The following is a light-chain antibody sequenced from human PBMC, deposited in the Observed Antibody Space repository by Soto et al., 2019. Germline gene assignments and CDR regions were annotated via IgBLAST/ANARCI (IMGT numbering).Light chain of an antibody. CDR3: QQYGNLLWT. V-gene: IGKV3-20*01. J-gene: IGKJ1*01. CDR1: QSVSTNY. CDR2: GAS. Sequence: EVVLTQSPGTLSLSPGERATLSCRASQSVSTNYLAWYQQKPGQAPRLLIYGASIRATGIPDRFSGSGSGTDFTLTISRLESEDFAVYYCQQYGNLLWTFGQGTKV.